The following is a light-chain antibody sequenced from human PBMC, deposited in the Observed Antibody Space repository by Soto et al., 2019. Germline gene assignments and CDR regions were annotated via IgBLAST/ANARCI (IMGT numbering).Light chain of an antibody. CDR3: QQYAGSRT. CDR2: GAS. V-gene: IGKV3-20*01. J-gene: IGKJ1*01. CDR1: QSVSSSY. Sequence: ESVLTRSPGTLSLSPGERATLCCRASQSVSSSYLACYQQNPGPAPRLLIYGASSRATGIPDRFSGSGSGTDFTLTISRLEPEDFAVYYCQQYAGSRTFGQGTTADIK.